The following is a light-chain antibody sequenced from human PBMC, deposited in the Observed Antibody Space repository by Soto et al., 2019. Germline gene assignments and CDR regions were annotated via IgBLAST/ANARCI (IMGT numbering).Light chain of an antibody. CDR1: QSVSSN. Sequence: EIVLTQSPGTLSLSPGERATLSCRASQSVSSNLAWYQQKRGQAPRLLIYGASTRATGIPDRFSGSGSGTDFTLTISRLEPEDFAVYYCQQYGSSPGTFGQGTKVDIK. J-gene: IGKJ1*01. CDR2: GAS. CDR3: QQYGSSPGT. V-gene: IGKV3-20*01.